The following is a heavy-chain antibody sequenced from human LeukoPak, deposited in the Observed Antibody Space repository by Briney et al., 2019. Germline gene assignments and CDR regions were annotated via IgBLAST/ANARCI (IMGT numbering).Heavy chain of an antibody. V-gene: IGHV1-2*02. CDR3: ASDIPQYSGIIGYAFDI. Sequence: ASVKVSCKASGYTFTGYYMHWVRQAPGQGLEWMGWINPNSGGTNYAQKFQGRVTMTRDTSISTAYMELSRLRSDDTAVYYCASDIPQYSGIIGYAFDIWGQGTMVTVSS. D-gene: IGHD1-26*01. CDR2: INPNSGGT. CDR1: GYTFTGYY. J-gene: IGHJ3*02.